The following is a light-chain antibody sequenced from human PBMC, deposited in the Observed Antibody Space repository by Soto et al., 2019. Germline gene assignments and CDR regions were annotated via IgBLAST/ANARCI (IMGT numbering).Light chain of an antibody. CDR3: QQLNSYPPT. CDR2: AAS. J-gene: IGKJ3*01. CDR1: QGISSY. Sequence: DIQLTQSPSFLSASVGDRVTITCRASQGISSYLAWYQQKPGKAPKLLIYAASTLQSGVPSRFSGSGSGTEFTLTISSLQPEDFANYYCQQLNSYPPTFGPGTKVDIK. V-gene: IGKV1-9*01.